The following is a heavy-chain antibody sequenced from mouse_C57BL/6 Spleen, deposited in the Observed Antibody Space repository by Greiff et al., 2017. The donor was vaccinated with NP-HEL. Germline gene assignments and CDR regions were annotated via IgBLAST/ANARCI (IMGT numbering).Heavy chain of an antibody. D-gene: IGHD2-3*01. Sequence: QVQLKQSGAELVRPGASVTLSCKASGYTFTDYEMHWVKQTPVHGLEWIGAIDPETGGTAYNQKFKGKAILTADKSSSTAYMELRSLTSEDSAVYYCTRGEIYDGYYAWFAYWGQGTLVTVSA. CDR3: TRGEIYDGYYAWFAY. CDR1: GYTFTDYE. J-gene: IGHJ3*01. V-gene: IGHV1-15*01. CDR2: IDPETGGT.